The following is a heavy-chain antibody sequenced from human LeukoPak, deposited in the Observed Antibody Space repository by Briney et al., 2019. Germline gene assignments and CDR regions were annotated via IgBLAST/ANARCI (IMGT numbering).Heavy chain of an antibody. CDR3: AREAVDYGDYPPDY. CDR2: ISSSGSTI. D-gene: IGHD4-17*01. Sequence: KTGGSLRLSCAAFGFTFSDYYMSWIRQAPGKGLEWVSYISSSGSTIYYADSVKGRFTISRDNAKNSLYLQMNNLRAEDTAVYYCAREAVDYGDYPPDYWGQGTLVTVSS. V-gene: IGHV3-11*01. CDR1: GFTFSDYY. J-gene: IGHJ4*02.